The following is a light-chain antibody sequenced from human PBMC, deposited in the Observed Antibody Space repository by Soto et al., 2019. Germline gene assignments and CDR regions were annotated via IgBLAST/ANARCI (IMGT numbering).Light chain of an antibody. J-gene: IGLJ2*01. CDR1: SSTIGRNT. CDR2: SNN. V-gene: IGLV1-44*01. Sequence: QSVLTQPPSASGTPGQRVTISCSGSSSTIGRNTVNWYQQLPGTAPKVLIYSNNPRPSGVPDRLSGSKSGTSASLAISGLQSEDEADYYCAAWDDSLNAVVFGGGTKVTVL. CDR3: AAWDDSLNAVV.